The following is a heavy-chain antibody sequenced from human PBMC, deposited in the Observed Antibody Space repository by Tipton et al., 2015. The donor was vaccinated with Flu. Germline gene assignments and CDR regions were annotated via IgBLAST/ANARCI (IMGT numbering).Heavy chain of an antibody. J-gene: IGHJ6*02. CDR1: GDSVGGGNYF. CDR3: ARAESSLWSGHYYGLDV. CDR2: IHTSGTT. D-gene: IGHD6-19*01. V-gene: IGHV4-61*02. Sequence: TLSLTCTVSGDSVGGGNYFWNGVRQPAGKEPEWIGRIHTSGTTYYKPSLKSLVTSSLDTSKNRFSLKLTSVTAADTAGFFCARAESSLWSGHYYGLDVWGQGTKVTVSS.